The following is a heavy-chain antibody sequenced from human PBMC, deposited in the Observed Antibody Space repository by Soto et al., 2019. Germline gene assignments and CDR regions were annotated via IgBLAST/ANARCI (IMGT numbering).Heavy chain of an antibody. Sequence: QVQLQESGPGLVKPSQTLSLTCTVSGGSISSGGYYWSWIRQHPGKGLERIGYIYYSGSTYYNPSLKSRVTISVDTSKNQFSLKLSSVTAADTAVYYCARSPADIVVVPADFWFDPWGQGTLVTVSS. CDR2: IYYSGST. D-gene: IGHD2-2*01. CDR1: GGSISSGGYY. V-gene: IGHV4-31*03. CDR3: ARSPADIVVVPADFWFDP. J-gene: IGHJ5*02.